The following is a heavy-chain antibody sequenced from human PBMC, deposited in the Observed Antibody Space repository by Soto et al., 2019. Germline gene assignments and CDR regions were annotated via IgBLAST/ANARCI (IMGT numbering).Heavy chain of an antibody. CDR3: ARERINPYYTDV. V-gene: IGHV3-66*01. CDR2: IYSGGST. CDR1: GFTVSSNY. D-gene: IGHD2-15*01. J-gene: IGHJ6*03. Sequence: EVQLVESGGGLVQPGGSLRLSCAASGFTVSSNYMSWVRQAPGKGLEWVSVIYSGGSTYYADSVKGRFTISRDNSKNTLYLQMNSLRAEDTAVYYCARERINPYYTDVWGKGTTVTVSS.